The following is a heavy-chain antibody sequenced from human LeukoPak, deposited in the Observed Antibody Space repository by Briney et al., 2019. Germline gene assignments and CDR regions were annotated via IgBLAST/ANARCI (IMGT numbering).Heavy chain of an antibody. CDR2: IIPIFGTA. V-gene: IGHV1-69*05. CDR3: SYCSSTSCYSGREFPYYFDY. CDR1: GGTFSSYA. J-gene: IGHJ4*02. D-gene: IGHD2-2*02. Sequence: GASVKVSCKASGGTFSSYAISWVRQAPGQGLEWMGGIIPIFGTANYAQKFQGRVTITTDESTSTAYMELSSLRSEDTAVYYCSYCSSTSCYSGREFPYYFDYWGQGTLVTVSS.